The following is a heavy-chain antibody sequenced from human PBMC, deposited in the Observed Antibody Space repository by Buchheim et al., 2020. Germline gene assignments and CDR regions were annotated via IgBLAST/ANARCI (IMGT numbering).Heavy chain of an antibody. CDR2: INPNSGGT. V-gene: IGHV1-2*04. Sequence: QVQLVQSGAEVKKPGASVKVSCKASGYTFTGYYMHWVRQAPGQGLEWMGWINPNSGGTNYAQKFQGWVTMTRDTSISTAYMELSRLRSDDTAVYYCARDQFPYYYDSSGYYSQDYYYGMDVWGQGTT. J-gene: IGHJ6*02. CDR3: ARDQFPYYYDSSGYYSQDYYYGMDV. D-gene: IGHD3-22*01. CDR1: GYTFTGYY.